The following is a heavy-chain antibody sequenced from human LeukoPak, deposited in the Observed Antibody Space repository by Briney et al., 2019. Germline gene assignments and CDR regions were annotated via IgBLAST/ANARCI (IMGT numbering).Heavy chain of an antibody. V-gene: IGHV4-34*01. CDR3: AERGYSGYDNQRYYYYGMDV. CDR2: INHSGST. CDR1: GGSFSGYY. Sequence: PSETLSLTCAVYGGSFSGYYWSWIRQPPGKGLEWIGEINHSGSTNYNPSLKSRVTISVDTSKNQFSLKLSSMTAADTAVYYCAERGYSGYDNQRYYYYGMDVWGKGTTVTVSS. J-gene: IGHJ6*04. D-gene: IGHD5-12*01.